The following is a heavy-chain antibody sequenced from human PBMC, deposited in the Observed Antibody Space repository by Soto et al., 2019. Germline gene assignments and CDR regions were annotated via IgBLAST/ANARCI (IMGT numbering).Heavy chain of an antibody. V-gene: IGHV1-3*01. J-gene: IGHJ4*02. CDR2: INAGNGNT. CDR1: GYTFTNYA. D-gene: IGHD6-13*01. CDR3: ATASSWFVTDY. Sequence: QGQPVQSGAEVKKPGASVKLSCKASGYTFTNYAMHWVRQAPGQRLEWMGWINAGNGNTKYSQKFQGRVTITRDTSASIAYMELSSLRSEDTDVYYGATASSWFVTDYWGKGTLVTVPS.